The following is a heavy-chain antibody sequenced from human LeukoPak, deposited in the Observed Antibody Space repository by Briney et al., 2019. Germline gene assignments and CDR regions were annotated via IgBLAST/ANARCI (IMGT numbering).Heavy chain of an antibody. CDR1: GFTFSSYG. CDR2: IGTSSSTI. CDR3: ARHDFGGNSGDY. Sequence: GSLRLSCAASGFTFSSYGMNWVRLAPGKGLEWVSYIGTSSSTIYYADSVKGRFTISRDNARNSLYLQMNSLRDEDTAVYYCARHDFGGNSGDYWGQGTLVTVSS. V-gene: IGHV3-48*02. J-gene: IGHJ4*02. D-gene: IGHD4-23*01.